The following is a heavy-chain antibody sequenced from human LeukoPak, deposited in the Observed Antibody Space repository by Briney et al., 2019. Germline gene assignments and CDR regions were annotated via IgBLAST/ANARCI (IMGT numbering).Heavy chain of an antibody. J-gene: IGHJ6*03. CDR2: IRYDGSNK. Sequence: PGGSLRLSCAASGFTFSTYGMHWVRQAPGKGLEWVAFIRYDGSNKYYADSVKGRFTISRDNSKNTLYLQMNSLRAEDTAVYYCARGPQGGYYGSGRGDYYYYYMDVWGKGTTVTISS. CDR3: ARGPQGGYYGSGRGDYYYYYMDV. V-gene: IGHV3-30*02. CDR1: GFTFSTYG. D-gene: IGHD3-10*01.